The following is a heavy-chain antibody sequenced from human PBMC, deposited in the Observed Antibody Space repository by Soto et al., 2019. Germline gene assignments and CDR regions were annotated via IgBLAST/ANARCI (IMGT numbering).Heavy chain of an antibody. CDR1: GFTFSSYG. D-gene: IGHD6-13*01. J-gene: IGHJ4*02. CDR3: AKFGVPFAGYSSSWYFDY. CDR2: ISYDGSNK. V-gene: IGHV3-30*18. Sequence: PGGSLRLSCAASGFTFSSYGMHWVRQAPGKGLEWVAVISYDGSNKYYADSVKGRFTISRDNSKNTLYLQMNSLRAEDTAVYYCAKFGVPFAGYSSSWYFDYWGQGTLVTVSS.